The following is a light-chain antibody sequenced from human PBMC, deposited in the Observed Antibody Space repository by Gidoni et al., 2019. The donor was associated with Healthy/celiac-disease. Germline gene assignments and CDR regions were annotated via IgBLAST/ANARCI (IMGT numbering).Light chain of an antibody. V-gene: IGKV1-39*01. J-gene: IGKJ1*01. CDR1: QSISSY. CDR2: AAS. Sequence: DIQMTKSPSSLSASVGDRVTITCRASQSISSYLNWYQQKPGKAPKLLIYAASSLQSGVPSRFSGSGSGTDFTLTISSLQPEDFATYYCQQSYSTPWTFXQXTKVXIK. CDR3: QQSYSTPWT.